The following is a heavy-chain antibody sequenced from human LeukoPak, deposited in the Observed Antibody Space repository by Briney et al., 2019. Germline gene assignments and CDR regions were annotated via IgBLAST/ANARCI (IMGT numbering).Heavy chain of an antibody. J-gene: IGHJ6*03. D-gene: IGHD3-10*01. Sequence: PGGSLRLSCAASGFTFSSYWMSWVRQAPGKGLEWVANIKQDGSEKYYVDSVKGRFTISRDNAKNSLYLQMNSLRAEDTAVYYCARENLDGSGSYYSYMDVWGKGTTVTVSS. CDR1: GFTFSSYW. CDR2: IKQDGSEK. V-gene: IGHV3-7*01. CDR3: ARENLDGSGSYYSYMDV.